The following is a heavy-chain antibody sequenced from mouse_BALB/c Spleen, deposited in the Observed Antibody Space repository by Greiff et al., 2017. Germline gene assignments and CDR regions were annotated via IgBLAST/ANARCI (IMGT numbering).Heavy chain of an antibody. CDR1: GFSLTSYG. CDR2: IWAGGST. V-gene: IGHV2-9*02. CDR3: ARDRDYDAAWFAY. D-gene: IGHD2-4*01. J-gene: IGHJ3*01. Sequence: QVQLQQSGPGLVAPSQSLSITCTVSGFSLTSYGVHWVRQPPGKGLEWLGVIWAGGSTNYNSALMSRLSISKDNSKSQVFLKMNSLQTDDTAMYYCARDRDYDAAWFAYWGQGTLVTVSA.